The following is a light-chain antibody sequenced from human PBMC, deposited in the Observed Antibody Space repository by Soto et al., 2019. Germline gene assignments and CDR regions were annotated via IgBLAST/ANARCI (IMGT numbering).Light chain of an antibody. CDR2: EVS. CDR3: SSYAGSNNLLYV. Sequence: QSALTQPPSASGSPGQSVTISCTGTSSDVGGYNYVSWYQQHPGKAPKLMIYEVSKRPSGVPERFSGSKSGNTASLTVSGLQAEDEADYYCSSYAGSNNLLYVFGTGTRSPS. V-gene: IGLV2-8*01. CDR1: SSDVGGYNY. J-gene: IGLJ1*01.